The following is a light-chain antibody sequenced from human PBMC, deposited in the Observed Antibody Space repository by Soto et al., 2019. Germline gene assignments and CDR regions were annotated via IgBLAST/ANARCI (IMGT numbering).Light chain of an antibody. Sequence: QSALTQPASVSGSPGQSITISCTGTSSDVGGYNYVSWYQQHPGKAPKLMIYGVPNRPSGVSHRFSGSKSGNTASLPISGLQAEDEADYYCSSYTTTTTLSVVFGGGTKLTVL. V-gene: IGLV2-14*01. J-gene: IGLJ2*01. CDR1: SSDVGGYNY. CDR2: GVP. CDR3: SSYTTTTTLSVV.